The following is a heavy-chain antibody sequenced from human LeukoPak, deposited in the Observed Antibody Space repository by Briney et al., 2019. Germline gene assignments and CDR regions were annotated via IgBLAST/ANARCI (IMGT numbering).Heavy chain of an antibody. CDR1: GFTFSSHW. V-gene: IGHV3-7*01. D-gene: IGHD3-3*01. J-gene: IGHJ6*03. CDR2: INQDGSEN. CDR3: AREADFLTYFRYYYYYMDV. Sequence: GGSLRLSCEASGFTFSSHWMSWVRQAPGKGLEWVGNINQDGSENNSVDSVKGRLTMSRDNAENSLYLQMNSLRAEDTAVYYCAREADFLTYFRYYYYYMDVWGKGTTVTVSS.